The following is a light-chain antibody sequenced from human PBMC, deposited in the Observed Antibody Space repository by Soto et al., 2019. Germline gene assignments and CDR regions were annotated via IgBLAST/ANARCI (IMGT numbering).Light chain of an antibody. Sequence: DIQMTPSPSTLSASVVDRVTITCLASQSISSWLAWYQQKPGKAPKLLIYDASSLESGVPSRFSGSGSGTEFTLTISSLQPDDFATYYCQQYNSYTWKCGQGNKGAIK. CDR1: QSISSW. CDR3: QQYNSYTWK. CDR2: DAS. V-gene: IGKV1-5*01. J-gene: IGKJ1*01.